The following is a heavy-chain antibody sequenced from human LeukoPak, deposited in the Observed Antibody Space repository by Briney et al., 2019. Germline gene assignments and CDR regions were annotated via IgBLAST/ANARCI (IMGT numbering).Heavy chain of an antibody. CDR2: INWNGGST. J-gene: IGHJ3*02. Sequence: PGGSLRLSCAASGFTFDDYGMSWVRQAPGKGLEWVSGINWNGGSTGYADSVKGRFTISRDNAKNSLYLQMNSLRVEDTALYYCARARSTLLLFGRWCAFDIWGQGTMVTVSS. CDR1: GFTFDDYG. CDR3: ARARSTLLLFGRWCAFDI. D-gene: IGHD3-10*01. V-gene: IGHV3-20*04.